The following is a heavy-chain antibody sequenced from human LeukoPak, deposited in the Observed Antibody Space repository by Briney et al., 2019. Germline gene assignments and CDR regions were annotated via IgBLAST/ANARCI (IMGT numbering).Heavy chain of an antibody. J-gene: IGHJ4*02. CDR2: ISGSGGST. D-gene: IGHD2-2*02. Sequence: PGGSLRLSCAASGFTFSSYAMSWVRQAPGKGLEWVSAISGSGGSTYYADSVKGRFTISRDNSKNTLYLRMNSLRAEDTAVYYCARGKQYQLLYSALDYWGQGTLVTVSS. CDR1: GFTFSSYA. CDR3: ARGKQYQLLYSALDY. V-gene: IGHV3-23*01.